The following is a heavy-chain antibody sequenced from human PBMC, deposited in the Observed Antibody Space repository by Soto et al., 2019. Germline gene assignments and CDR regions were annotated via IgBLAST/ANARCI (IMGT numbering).Heavy chain of an antibody. CDR2: IDPSDSYT. V-gene: IGHV5-10-1*01. J-gene: IGHJ3*02. Sequence: EESLKISCNGSGYSFTSYWISWVRQMPWKGLGWMGRIDPSDSYTNYSPSFQGHVTISADKSISTAYLQWSSLKASDTAMYYCATQSIVVVAATVAFDIWGQGTMVTVSS. CDR1: GYSFTSYW. CDR3: ATQSIVVVAATVAFDI. D-gene: IGHD2-15*01.